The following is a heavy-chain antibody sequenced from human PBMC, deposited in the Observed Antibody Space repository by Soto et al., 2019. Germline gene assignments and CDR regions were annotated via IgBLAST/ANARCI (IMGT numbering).Heavy chain of an antibody. J-gene: IGHJ5*02. V-gene: IGHV4-39*01. Sequence: PSETLSLTCTVSGGSISSSSYYWGWIRQPPGKGLEWIGSIYYSGSTYYNPSLKSRVTISVDTSKNQFSLKLSSVTAADTAVYYCARSDRYSSGWYNNWFDPWGQGTLVTVSS. CDR3: ARSDRYSSGWYNNWFDP. CDR2: IYYSGST. D-gene: IGHD6-19*01. CDR1: GGSISSSSYY.